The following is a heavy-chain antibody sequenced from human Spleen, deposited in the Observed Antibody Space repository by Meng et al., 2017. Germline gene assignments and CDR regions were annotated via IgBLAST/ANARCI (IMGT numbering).Heavy chain of an antibody. CDR3: ARVGIQLWYTLPDY. CDR1: GYTFTGYY. Sequence: ASVKVSCKASGYTFTGYYMHWVRQAPGQGLEWMGWISGYNGNTNYAQKLQGRVTMTTDTSTSTAYMELRSLRSDDTAVYYCARVGIQLWYTLPDYWGQGTLVTVSS. D-gene: IGHD5-18*01. CDR2: ISGYNGNT. V-gene: IGHV1-18*04. J-gene: IGHJ4*02.